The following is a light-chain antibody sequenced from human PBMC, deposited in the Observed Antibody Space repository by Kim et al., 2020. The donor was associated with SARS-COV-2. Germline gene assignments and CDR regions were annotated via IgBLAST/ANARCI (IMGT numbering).Light chain of an antibody. Sequence: SPRKRATLPCRASQSVNSNYLAWYQQKPGQAPRLLIYGASSRATGIPDRFSGSGSGTDFTLTITRLEPEDFAVYYCQQYSSSPATFGQGTKVDIK. CDR3: QQYSSSPAT. V-gene: IGKV3-20*01. J-gene: IGKJ1*01. CDR2: GAS. CDR1: QSVNSNY.